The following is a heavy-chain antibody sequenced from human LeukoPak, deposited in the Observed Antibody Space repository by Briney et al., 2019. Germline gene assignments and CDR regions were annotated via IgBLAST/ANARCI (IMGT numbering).Heavy chain of an antibody. J-gene: IGHJ4*02. D-gene: IGHD6-13*01. CDR3: ARAQYSQLAPFDY. CDR1: GYSISSGYY. CDR2: IYHSGST. Sequence: MTSETLSLTCTVSGYSISSGYYWGWIRQPPGKGLEWIGSIYHSGSTYYNPSLKSRVTISVDTSKNQFSLKLRSVTAADTAVYYCARAQYSQLAPFDYWGQGTLVTVSS. V-gene: IGHV4-38-2*02.